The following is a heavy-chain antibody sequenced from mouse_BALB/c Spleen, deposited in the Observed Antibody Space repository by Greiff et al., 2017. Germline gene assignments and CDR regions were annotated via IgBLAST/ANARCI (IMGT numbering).Heavy chain of an antibody. CDR1: GYTFTEYI. D-gene: IGHD2-10*01. V-gene: IGHV1-62-2*01. CDR2: FYPGSGSI. J-gene: IGHJ4*01. Sequence: VHLVESGAELVKPGASVKLSCKASGYTFTEYIIHWVKQRSGQGLEWIGWFYPGSGSIKYNEKFKDKATLTADKSSSTVYMELSRLTSEDSAVYFCARHEAYYGNYNAMDYWGQGTSVTVSS. CDR3: ARHEAYYGNYNAMDY.